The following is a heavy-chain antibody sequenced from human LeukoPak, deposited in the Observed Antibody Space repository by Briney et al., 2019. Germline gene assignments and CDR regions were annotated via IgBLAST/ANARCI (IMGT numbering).Heavy chain of an antibody. J-gene: IGHJ4*02. V-gene: IGHV1-69*05. CDR2: IIPIFGTA. CDR1: GGTFTSYA. D-gene: IGHD3-3*01. Sequence: SVKVSRKASGGTFTSYAISWVRQAPGQGPEWMGGIIPIFGTANYAQKFQGRVTITTDESTSTAYMELSSLRSEDTAVYYCARAVVDFWSGYHFDYWGQGTLVTVSS. CDR3: ARAVVDFWSGYHFDY.